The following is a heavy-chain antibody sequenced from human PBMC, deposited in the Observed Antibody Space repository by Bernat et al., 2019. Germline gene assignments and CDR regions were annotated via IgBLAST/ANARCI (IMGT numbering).Heavy chain of an antibody. D-gene: IGHD2-15*01. Sequence: INFSSYAVHWVRQAPGKGLEWVAVISDDGRNKYYADSVKGRFTISRDNSKNTLYLQMNSLRSEDTAVYYCARDLLDLGDCGGGSCYGAFD. CDR2: ISDDGRNK. CDR1: INFSSYA. V-gene: IGHV3-30-3*01. J-gene: IGHJ3*02. CDR3: ARDLLDLGDCGGGSCYGAFD.